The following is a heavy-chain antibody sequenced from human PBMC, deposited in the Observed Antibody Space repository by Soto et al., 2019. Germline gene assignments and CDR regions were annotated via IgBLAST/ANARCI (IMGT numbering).Heavy chain of an antibody. V-gene: IGHV4-34*01. CDR1: GGSFSGYY. CDR2: INHSGST. D-gene: IGHD3-22*01. CDR3: ARGASGYYGSRGSFTPTFFHC. Sequence: QVQLQQWGAGLLKPSETLSLACAVYGGSFSGYYWSWISQPPGKGLEWIGEINHSGSTNYNPSLTSRLPTSASTAANQSAPQVCPVASADTTVYSCARGASGYYGSRGSFTPTFFHCWGPGTLVTVSS. J-gene: IGHJ4*02.